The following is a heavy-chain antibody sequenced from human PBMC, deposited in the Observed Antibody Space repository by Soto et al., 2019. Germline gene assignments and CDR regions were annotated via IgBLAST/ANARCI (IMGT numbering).Heavy chain of an antibody. CDR1: GLTVSGKKY. Sequence: SLRLSCVASGLTVSGKKYMAWVRQAPGKGPEWLSGVYDLDGTYYADSVRGRFTISRDNSKNTLSLQMSSLTADDTAIYYCVREGRGSFDFWGRGTMVT. J-gene: IGHJ3*01. V-gene: IGHV3-53*01. CDR3: VREGRGSFDF. CDR2: VYDLDGT. D-gene: IGHD5-12*01.